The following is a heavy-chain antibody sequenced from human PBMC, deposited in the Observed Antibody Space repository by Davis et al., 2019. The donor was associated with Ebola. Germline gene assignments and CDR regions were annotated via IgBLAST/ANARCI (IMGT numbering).Heavy chain of an antibody. CDR1: GFTFSAYA. Sequence: GESLKISCATSGFTFSAYAMTWVRQAPGKGLEWVSTVSGGDRNTYYADSVKGRFTISRDNSRNTLYLQMNSLRAEDTAVYYCARRADYWGQGTLVTVSS. J-gene: IGHJ4*02. CDR2: VSGGDRNT. CDR3: ARRADY. V-gene: IGHV3-23*01.